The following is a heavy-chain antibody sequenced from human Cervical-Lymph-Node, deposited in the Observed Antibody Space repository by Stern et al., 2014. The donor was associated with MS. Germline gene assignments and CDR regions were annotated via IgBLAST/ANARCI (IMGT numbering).Heavy chain of an antibody. Sequence: QVQLVESGGGVVQPGGSLRLSCVVSGITFSRRGMPWVRQAPGKGPEWVAIIWFDGSKQYYADSVKGRFTISRDNSKDTLYLQMNSLRVEDTAVYYCARDESDKYDFRLEYWGQGTLVTVSS. CDR3: ARDESDKYDFRLEY. J-gene: IGHJ4*02. V-gene: IGHV3-33*01. D-gene: IGHD3-3*01. CDR2: IWFDGSKQ. CDR1: GITFSRRG.